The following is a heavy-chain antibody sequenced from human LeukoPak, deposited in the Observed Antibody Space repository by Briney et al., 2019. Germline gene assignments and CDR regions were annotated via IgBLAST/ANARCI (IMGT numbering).Heavy chain of an antibody. D-gene: IGHD3-22*01. J-gene: IGHJ5*02. CDR1: GDSISSYY. CDR2: IYYSGRT. CDR3: AREKRLGYYDTIPNWFDP. V-gene: IGHV4-59*12. Sequence: SETLSLTCIVSGDSISSYYGSWLRQPPGQGLEWIGYIYYSGRTNYNPSLKSRVTLSVDTSKHQFSLNLSSVTAADTAVYYCAREKRLGYYDTIPNWFDPWGQGTLVTVSS.